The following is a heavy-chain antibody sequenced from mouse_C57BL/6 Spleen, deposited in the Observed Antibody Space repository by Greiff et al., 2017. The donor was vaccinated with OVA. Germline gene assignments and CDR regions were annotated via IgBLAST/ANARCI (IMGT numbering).Heavy chain of an antibody. J-gene: IGHJ4*01. D-gene: IGHD3-2*01. V-gene: IGHV1-74*01. CDR3: AISDSPGAMDY. CDR1: GYTFTSYW. CDR2: IHPSDSAT. Sequence: VQLQQPGAELVKPGASVKVSCKASGYTFTSYWMHWVKQRPGQGLEWIGRIHPSDSATNYNQKFKGKATLTVDKSSNTAYMQLSSLTSEASSVYYRAISDSPGAMDYWGKGTSGTVSS.